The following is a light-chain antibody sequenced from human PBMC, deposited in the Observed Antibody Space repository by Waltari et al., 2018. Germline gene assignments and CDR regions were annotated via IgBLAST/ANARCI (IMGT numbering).Light chain of an antibody. Sequence: DIVMTQSPDSLAVSLCERATINCKSSQSVLYSSNTKNYLAWYQQKPGQPPKLIIYWASTRESGVPDRFSGSGAGTDFTLTISSLQAEDGAVYYCQQYYSTPMYTFGQGTKLEIK. J-gene: IGKJ2*01. CDR2: WAS. V-gene: IGKV4-1*01. CDR3: QQYYSTPMYT. CDR1: QSVLYSSNTKNY.